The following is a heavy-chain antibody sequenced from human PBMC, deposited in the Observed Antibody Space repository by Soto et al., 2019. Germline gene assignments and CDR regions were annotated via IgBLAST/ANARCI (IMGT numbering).Heavy chain of an antibody. CDR2: ISGSSTI. CDR1: GFTFSSYS. J-gene: IGHJ6*02. CDR3: ARVGLGLFGMDV. D-gene: IGHD3-16*01. V-gene: IGHV3-48*02. Sequence: EVQLVESGGGLVQPGGSLRVSCAASGFTFSSYSINWVRQAPGKGLEWVSYISGSSTIYYADSVKVRFTISRDNAKNSLYLQMNSLRDEDTAVYYCARVGLGLFGMDVWGQGTTVTVSS.